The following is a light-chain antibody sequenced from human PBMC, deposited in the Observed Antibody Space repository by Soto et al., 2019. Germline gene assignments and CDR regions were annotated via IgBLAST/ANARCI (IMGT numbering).Light chain of an antibody. J-gene: IGLJ2*01. Sequence: QSVLTQPPSVSAAPGQNITISCSGSSSNIGDNHVSWYQQLPGTAPKLLIFDDDKRPSGIPDRFSASKSGTSATLGITGLHTGDEADYYCGTWASRLGTLFGGGTKLTVL. CDR1: SSNIGDNH. CDR3: GTWASRLGTL. CDR2: DDD. V-gene: IGLV1-51*01.